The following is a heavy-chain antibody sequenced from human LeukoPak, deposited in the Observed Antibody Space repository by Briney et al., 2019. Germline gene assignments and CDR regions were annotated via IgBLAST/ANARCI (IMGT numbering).Heavy chain of an antibody. D-gene: IGHD3-9*01. CDR2: IYYSGST. V-gene: IGHV4-39*01. CDR3: ARASDILTGYYANYYYYYYMDV. CDR1: GGSISSSSYY. J-gene: IGHJ6*03. Sequence: SETLSLTCTVSGGSISSSSYYWGWIRQPPGKGLEWIGSIYYSGSTYYNPSLKSRVTISVDTSKNQFSLKLSSVTAADTAVYYCARASDILTGYYANYYYYYYMDVWGKGTTVTISS.